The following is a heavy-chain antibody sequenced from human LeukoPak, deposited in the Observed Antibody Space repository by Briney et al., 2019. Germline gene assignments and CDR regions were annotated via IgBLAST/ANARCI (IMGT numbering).Heavy chain of an antibody. CDR1: GGSISSYY. V-gene: IGHV4-59*01. Sequence: SETLSLTCTVSGGSISSYYWSWIRQPPGKGLEWIGYIYYSGSTNYNPSLKSRVTISVDPSKHQFSLKLRSVTAADTAVYYCARGAGTPPYYYYYMDVWGKGTTVTVSS. J-gene: IGHJ6*03. CDR2: IYYSGST. D-gene: IGHD1-1*01. CDR3: ARGAGTPPYYYYYMDV.